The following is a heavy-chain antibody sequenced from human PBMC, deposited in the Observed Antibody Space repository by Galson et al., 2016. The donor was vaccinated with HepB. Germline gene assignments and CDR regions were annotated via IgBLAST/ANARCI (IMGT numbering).Heavy chain of an antibody. Sequence: SLRLSCAASGFTFRNHGMHWVRQAPGKGLEWVAGIWYDGSNNYYPDSVQGRFTISRDNSKDTLYLQMNSLRAEDTAVYYCAVAWGGVATWDYFEYWGQGTLVTVSS. CDR3: AVAWGGVATWDYFEY. J-gene: IGHJ4*02. V-gene: IGHV3-33*01. D-gene: IGHD3-3*01. CDR2: IWYDGSNN. CDR1: GFTFRNHG.